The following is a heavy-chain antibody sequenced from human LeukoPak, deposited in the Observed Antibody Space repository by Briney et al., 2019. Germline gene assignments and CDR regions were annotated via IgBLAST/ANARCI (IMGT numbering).Heavy chain of an antibody. CDR1: GGSISSYY. D-gene: IGHD6-13*01. CDR3: ARHDGTTSSWYRGGYYYYGMDV. J-gene: IGHJ6*02. V-gene: IGHV4-59*08. Sequence: PSETLSLTCTVSGGSISSYYWSWIRQPPGKGLEWIGYIYYSGSTNYNPSLKSRVTISVDTSKNQFSLKLSSVTAADTAVYYCARHDGTTSSWYRGGYYYYGMDVWGQGTTVTVSS. CDR2: IYYSGST.